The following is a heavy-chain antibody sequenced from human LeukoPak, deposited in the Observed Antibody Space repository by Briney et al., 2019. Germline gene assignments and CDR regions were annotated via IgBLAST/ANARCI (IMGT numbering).Heavy chain of an antibody. Sequence: SETLSPTCTVSGASISTYYWSWIRQPPGKGLEWIGYIYYSGSTYYNPSLKSRVTISVDTSKNQFSLKLSSVTAAGTAVYYCARGPLRFLEWARARNWFDPWGQGTLVTVSS. CDR1: GASISTYY. CDR2: IYYSGST. CDR3: ARGPLRFLEWARARNWFDP. J-gene: IGHJ5*02. V-gene: IGHV4-59*12. D-gene: IGHD3-3*01.